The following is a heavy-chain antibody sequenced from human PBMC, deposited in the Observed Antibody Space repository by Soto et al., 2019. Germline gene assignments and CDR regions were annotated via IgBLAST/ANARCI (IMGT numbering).Heavy chain of an antibody. CDR3: AGIQSKRLSGLDP. V-gene: IGHV4-30-4*01. J-gene: IGHJ5*02. Sequence: QVQLQESGPGLVKPSQTLSLTCTVSGGSISSGDYYWSWIRQPPGKGLEWIGYIFYSGSTYYNPSLKSRVTISVDTSKNQFSLKLSSVTAADTAVYYCAGIQSKRLSGLDPWGQGTLVTVSS. CDR2: IFYSGST. D-gene: IGHD5-18*01. CDR1: GGSISSGDYY.